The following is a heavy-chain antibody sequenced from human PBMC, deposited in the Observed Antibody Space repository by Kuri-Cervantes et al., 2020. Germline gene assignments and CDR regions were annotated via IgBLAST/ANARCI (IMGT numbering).Heavy chain of an antibody. V-gene: IGHV3-30-3*01. D-gene: IGHD6-19*01. Sequence: GGSLRLSCAASGFTFSNAWMSWVRQAPCKGLGWVAVISYDGSNKYYANSVKGRFTISRDNSKNTLYLQMNSLRAEDTAVYYCASDPQHYSSGWYQSFDIWGQGTMVTVSS. CDR2: ISYDGSNK. J-gene: IGHJ3*02. CDR3: ASDPQHYSSGWYQSFDI. CDR1: GFTFSNAW.